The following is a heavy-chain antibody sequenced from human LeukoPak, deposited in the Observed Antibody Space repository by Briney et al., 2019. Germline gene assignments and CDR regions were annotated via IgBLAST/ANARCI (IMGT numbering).Heavy chain of an antibody. D-gene: IGHD1-7*01. Sequence: GSLRLSCAASGFTFNICAMSWVRQAPGKGLEWVSSIGSTDIYYADSVQGRFTVSRDNSKNTLYLHLNSLRAEDSAVYYCAKDATPGNSIWDYFAFWGQGTVVTVSS. CDR2: IGSTDI. CDR1: GFTFNICA. J-gene: IGHJ4*02. V-gene: IGHV3-23*01. CDR3: AKDATPGNSIWDYFAF.